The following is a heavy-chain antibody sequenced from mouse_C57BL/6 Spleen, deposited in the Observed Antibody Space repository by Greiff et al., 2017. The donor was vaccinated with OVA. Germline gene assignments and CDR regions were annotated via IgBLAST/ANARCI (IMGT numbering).Heavy chain of an antibody. CDR3: VRHGYDDYAMDY. J-gene: IGHJ4*01. CDR1: GFSFNTYA. D-gene: IGHD2-2*01. V-gene: IGHV10-1*01. Sequence: EVMLVESGGGLVQPKGSLKLSCAASGFSFNTYAMNWVRQAPGKGLEWVARIRSKSNNYATYYADSVKDRFTISRDDSESMLYLQMNNLKTEDTAMYYCVRHGYDDYAMDYWGQGTSVTVSS. CDR2: IRSKSNNYAT.